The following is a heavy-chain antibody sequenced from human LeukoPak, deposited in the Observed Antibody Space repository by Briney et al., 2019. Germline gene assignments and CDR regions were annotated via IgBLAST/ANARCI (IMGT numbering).Heavy chain of an antibody. J-gene: IGHJ3*02. D-gene: IGHD3-16*02. CDR3: ARVEGHYDYVWGSYLHTRRAFDI. Sequence: PAETLSLTCTVSGGSISSYCWSWIRQPPGKGLELIWYIYYSGSTNYNPSLKSRVTISVDTSKKQFSLKLSSVTAADQAVYYCARVEGHYDYVWGSYLHTRRAFDIWGQGTMVTVSS. CDR1: GGSISSYC. CDR2: IYYSGST. V-gene: IGHV4-59*01.